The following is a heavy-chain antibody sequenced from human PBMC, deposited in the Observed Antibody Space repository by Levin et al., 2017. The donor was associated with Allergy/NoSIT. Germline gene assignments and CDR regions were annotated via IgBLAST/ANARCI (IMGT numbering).Heavy chain of an antibody. J-gene: IGHJ6*02. CDR1: GFTFSSYG. CDR3: AKDPPNRSYGRFLGGMDV. D-gene: IGHD5-18*01. Sequence: GGSLRLSCAASGFTFSSYGMHWVRQAPGKGLEWVAVISYDGSNKYYADSVKGRFTISRDNSKNTLYLQMNSLRAEDTAVYYCAKDPPNRSYGRFLGGMDVWGQGTTVTVSS. CDR2: ISYDGSNK. V-gene: IGHV3-30*18.